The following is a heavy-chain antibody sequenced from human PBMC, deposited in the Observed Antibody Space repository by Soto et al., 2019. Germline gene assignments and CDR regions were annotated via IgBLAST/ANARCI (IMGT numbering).Heavy chain of an antibody. CDR3: ARDIVGVPAAIRAPYYYYGMYV. Sequence: QVQLVQSGDEVQKPGSSVTVSCQASGGTFSSYAISWVRQAPGQGLEWMGGIITIFGTSNYAQKFQGRVTNTADESTSTAYMELSSLRSEDTDVYYCARDIVGVPAAIRAPYYYYGMYVWGQGTTVTVSS. CDR1: GGTFSSYA. J-gene: IGHJ6*02. CDR2: IITIFGTS. V-gene: IGHV1-69*01. D-gene: IGHD2-2*02.